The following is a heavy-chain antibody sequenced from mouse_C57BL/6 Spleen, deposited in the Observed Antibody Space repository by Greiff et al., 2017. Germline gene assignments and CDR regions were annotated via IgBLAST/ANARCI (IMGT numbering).Heavy chain of an antibody. CDR2: IWTGGGT. J-gene: IGHJ2*01. V-gene: IGHV2-9-1*01. CDR3: ARNSVNWEYYFDY. Sequence: VKLVESGPGLVAPSQSLSITCTVSGFSLTSYAISWVRQPPGKGLEWLGVIWTGGGTNYNSALKSRLSISKDNSKSQVFLKMNSLQTDDTARYYCARNSVNWEYYFDYWGQGTTLTVSS. D-gene: IGHD4-1*01. CDR1: GFSLTSYA.